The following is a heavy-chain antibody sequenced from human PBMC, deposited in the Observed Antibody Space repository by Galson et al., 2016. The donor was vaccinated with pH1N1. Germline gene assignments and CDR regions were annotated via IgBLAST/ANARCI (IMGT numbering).Heavy chain of an antibody. J-gene: IGHJ6*02. V-gene: IGHV4-31*03. CDR2: IYYTGTT. D-gene: IGHD4-17*01. CDR3: ARDDSSGDYDRHYPYGMDV. Sequence: TLSLTCTVSGASISSGGYYWSWIRQHPGEGLEWIGYIYYTGTTYYNPSLKGRVMISVDTSKNQFSLNLFSVTAADTAVDYCARDDSSGDYDRHYPYGMDVWGPGTTVTVSS. CDR1: GASISSGGYY.